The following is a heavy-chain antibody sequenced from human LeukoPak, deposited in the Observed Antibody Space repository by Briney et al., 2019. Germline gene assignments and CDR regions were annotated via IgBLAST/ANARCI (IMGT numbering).Heavy chain of an antibody. Sequence: GASVKVSCKASGYTFTSYGISWVRQAPGQGLEWMGWISAYNGNTNYAQKLQGRVTMTTDTSTSTAYMELRSLRSDDTAVYYCARRPMVRGVIITENFDYWGQGTLVTVSS. V-gene: IGHV1-18*01. CDR3: ARRPMVRGVIITENFDY. D-gene: IGHD3-10*01. CDR2: ISAYNGNT. CDR1: GYTFTSYG. J-gene: IGHJ4*02.